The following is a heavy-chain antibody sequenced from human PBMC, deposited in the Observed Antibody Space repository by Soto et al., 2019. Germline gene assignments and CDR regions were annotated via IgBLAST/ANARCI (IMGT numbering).Heavy chain of an antibody. V-gene: IGHV1-3*01. CDR1: GYTSTSYA. CDR3: ARDGRWLAPAY. J-gene: IGHJ4*02. CDR2: INAGNGNT. D-gene: IGHD6-19*01. Sequence: ASVKVSCKASGYTSTSYAMHWVRQAPGQRLEWMGWINAGNGNTKYSQKFQGRVTITRDKSASTAYMELSSLRSEDTAVYYCARDGRWLAPAYWGQGTLVTVSS.